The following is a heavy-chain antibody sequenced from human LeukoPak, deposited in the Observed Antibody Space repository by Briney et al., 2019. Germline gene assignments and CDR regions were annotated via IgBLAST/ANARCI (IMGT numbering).Heavy chain of an antibody. J-gene: IGHJ4*02. CDR3: AREIREDLSYVYYLDY. D-gene: IGHD3-16*01. V-gene: IGHV3-7*01. Sequence: GGSLRLSCAASGFTLSSYWMSWVRQAPGKGLEWVANIKEDGGETYYVDSVKGRFTISRDNAENSLYLQMNSLRAEDTALYYCAREIREDLSYVYYLDYWGQGSRVTVSS. CDR2: IKEDGGET. CDR1: GFTLSSYW.